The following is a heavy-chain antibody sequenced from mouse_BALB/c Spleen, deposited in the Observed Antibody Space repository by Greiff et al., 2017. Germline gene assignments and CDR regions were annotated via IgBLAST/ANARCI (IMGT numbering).Heavy chain of an antibody. J-gene: IGHJ4*01. CDR3: AREPLRRHAMDY. V-gene: IGHV2-9*02. CDR2: IWAGGST. D-gene: IGHD2-4*01. CDR1: GFSLTSYG. Sequence: VQLKESGPGLVAPSQSLSITCTVSGFSLTSYGVHWVRQPPGKGLEWLGVIWAGGSTNYNSALMSRLSISKDNSKSQVFLKMNSLQTDDTAMYYCAREPLRRHAMDYWGQGTSVTVSS.